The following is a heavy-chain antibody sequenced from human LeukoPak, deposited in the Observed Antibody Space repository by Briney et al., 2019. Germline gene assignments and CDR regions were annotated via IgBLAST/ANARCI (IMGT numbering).Heavy chain of an antibody. V-gene: IGHV3-15*01. CDR3: STSLRGSDCCLDY. J-gene: IGHJ4*02. CDR2: IKSKTDGGTT. CDR1: GFTFSDAW. D-gene: IGHD2-21*02. Sequence: PGGSLRLSCAASGFTFSDAWVSWVRQAPGMGLEWVGRIKSKTDGGTTDHAAPVKGRFTISRDDSSGTLYLLMNSLKTEDTAVYYCSTSLRGSDCCLDYWGQGTLVAVSS.